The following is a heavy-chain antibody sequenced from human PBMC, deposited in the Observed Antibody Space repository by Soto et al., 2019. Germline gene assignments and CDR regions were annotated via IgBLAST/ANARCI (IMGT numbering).Heavy chain of an antibody. CDR3: TKSRRGILMVYGFGGMDV. Sequence: EVQLLESGGGVVQRGGSLRLSCAASGFTVNSHAMSWVRQAPGKGLEWVASISGSGDGTYYGDSVKGRFTISRDSSSSTLYLQMNNLRCEDTAVYFCTKSRRGILMVYGFGGMDVWGQGTTVTVSS. CDR2: ISGSGDGT. CDR1: GFTVNSHA. D-gene: IGHD2-8*01. V-gene: IGHV3-23*01. J-gene: IGHJ6*02.